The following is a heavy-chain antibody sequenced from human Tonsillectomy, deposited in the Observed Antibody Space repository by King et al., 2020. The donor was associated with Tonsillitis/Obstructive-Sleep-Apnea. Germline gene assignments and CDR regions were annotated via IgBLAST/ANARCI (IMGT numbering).Heavy chain of an antibody. J-gene: IGHJ3*02. CDR1: GGSFSGYY. Sequence: VQLQQWGAGLLKPSETLSLTCAVYGGSFSGYYWSWIRQPPGKGLEWIGEIDHSGSTNYNPSLKSRVTISGDTSKTQFSLKLSSVTAADTAVYYCAREISTDAFDIWGQGTMVTVSS. CDR2: IDHSGST. CDR3: AREISTDAFDI. V-gene: IGHV4-34*01.